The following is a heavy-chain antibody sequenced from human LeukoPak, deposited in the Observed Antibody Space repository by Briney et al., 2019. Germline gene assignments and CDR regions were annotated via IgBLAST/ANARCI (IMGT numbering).Heavy chain of an antibody. D-gene: IGHD6-19*01. CDR3: ERVDSSGWLIYGMDV. V-gene: IGHV3-30-3*01. J-gene: IGHJ6*02. Sequence: PGGSLRLSCAASGFTFTSYAMHWVRQAPGKGLEWVAAISYDGGNKLYADSVKGRFTIFRDNSKNTVYLQMTSLRAEDTAVYFCERVDSSGWLIYGMDVWGQGTTVIVSS. CDR2: ISYDGGNK. CDR1: GFTFTSYA.